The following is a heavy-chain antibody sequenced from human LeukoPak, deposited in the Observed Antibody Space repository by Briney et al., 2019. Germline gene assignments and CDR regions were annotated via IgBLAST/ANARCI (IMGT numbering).Heavy chain of an antibody. CDR3: VTAGYRYGLH. CDR2: ISSNGGST. Sequence: GGSLRLSCAASGFTFSSYAMHWVRQAPGKGLEYVSGISSNGGSTYYANSVKGRFTISRDNSKNTLYLQMGSLRAEEMAIYYCVTAGYRYGLHWGQGTLVTVSS. J-gene: IGHJ4*02. V-gene: IGHV3-64*01. D-gene: IGHD5-18*01. CDR1: GFTFSSYA.